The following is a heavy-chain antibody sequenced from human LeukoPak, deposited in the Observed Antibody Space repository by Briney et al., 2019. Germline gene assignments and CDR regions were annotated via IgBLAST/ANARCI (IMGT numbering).Heavy chain of an antibody. CDR2: ISGSGGSS. D-gene: IGHD6-19*01. CDR3: AKVGLEWQWLTHFDY. Sequence: PGGSLRLSCAASGFTFSNHAMNWVRQAPGKGLEWVSGISGSGGSSSYADSVKGRFTISRGNSKNTMHLQMNSLRAEDTAVYYCAKVGLEWQWLTHFDYWGQGTLVTVSS. CDR1: GFTFSNHA. V-gene: IGHV3-23*01. J-gene: IGHJ4*02.